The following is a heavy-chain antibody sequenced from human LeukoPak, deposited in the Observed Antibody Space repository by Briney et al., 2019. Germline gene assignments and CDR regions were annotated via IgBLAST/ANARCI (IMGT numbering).Heavy chain of an antibody. CDR3: ARSGKEWELLPDY. CDR2: INPSGGST. Sequence: GASVNVSCTASGYTFTSYYMHWVRQAPGQGLEWMGIINPSGGSTSYAQKFQGRVTMTRDTSTSTVYMELSSLRSEDTAVYYCARSGKEWELLPDYWGQGTLVTVSS. D-gene: IGHD1-26*01. V-gene: IGHV1-46*01. J-gene: IGHJ4*02. CDR1: GYTFTSYY.